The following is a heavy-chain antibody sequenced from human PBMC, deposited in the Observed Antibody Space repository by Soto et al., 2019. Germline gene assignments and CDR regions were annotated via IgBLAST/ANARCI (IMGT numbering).Heavy chain of an antibody. V-gene: IGHV1-18*04. CDR2: ISGLDGKT. Sequence: QVQLVQSGAEVKEPGASVKVSCKASGYTFHNHGISWVRQAPGQGLEWLGWISGLDGKTKYAQRLQGRVTMTADTSTSTAYMELRILRSDDTAVDYGARDFYPLAYYFDYWGQGTLVTVSS. CDR1: GYTFHNHG. CDR3: ARDFYPLAYYFDY. J-gene: IGHJ4*02.